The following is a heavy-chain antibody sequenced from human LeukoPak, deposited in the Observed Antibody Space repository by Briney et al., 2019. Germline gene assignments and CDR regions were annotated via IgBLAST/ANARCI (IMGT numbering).Heavy chain of an antibody. CDR1: GYTFTSNY. CDR2: INAGNGNT. CDR3: ARAGGLTYYFDY. J-gene: IGHJ4*02. D-gene: IGHD4/OR15-4a*01. Sequence: GASVKVSCKAFGYTFTSNYMHWVRQAPGQRLEWMGWINAGNGNTKYSQEFQGRVTITRDTSASTAYMELSSLRSEDMAVYYCARAGGLTYYFDYWGQGTLVTVSS. V-gene: IGHV1-3*03.